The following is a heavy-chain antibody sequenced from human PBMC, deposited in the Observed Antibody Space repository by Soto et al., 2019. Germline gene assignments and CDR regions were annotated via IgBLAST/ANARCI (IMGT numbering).Heavy chain of an antibody. V-gene: IGHV4-30-4*01. D-gene: IGHD2-8*01. CDR3: ARYTNFSPYYHGVDV. J-gene: IGHJ6*02. CDR2: IYYSGNT. Sequence: QVQLQESGPGLVKPSQSVSLTCTVSGVSISSGDYPWSWIRQPPGKGLEWIGYIYYSGNTNYAPSLGSRLTISIDTSRNQFSLHLMSVTAADTAIYYCARYTNFSPYYHGVDVWGQGTTVTVSS. CDR1: GVSISSGDYP.